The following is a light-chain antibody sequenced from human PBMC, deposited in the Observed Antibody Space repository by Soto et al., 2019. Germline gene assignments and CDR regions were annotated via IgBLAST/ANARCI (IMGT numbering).Light chain of an antibody. CDR3: SAWDGSLNRRV. CDR2: DNY. Sequence: QSVLTQAPSASAAPGQRVTMSCSGSSSNIGTNTVNWYQQLPGTPPKFLIYDNYRRPSGVPDRFSGSQSGTSAARAISGLQSEDEADDYCSAWDGSLNRRVFGGGTKLTVL. CDR1: SSNIGTNT. V-gene: IGLV1-44*01. J-gene: IGLJ3*02.